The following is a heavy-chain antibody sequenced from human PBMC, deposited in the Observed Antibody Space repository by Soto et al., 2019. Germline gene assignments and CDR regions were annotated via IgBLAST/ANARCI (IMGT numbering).Heavy chain of an antibody. D-gene: IGHD3-3*01. J-gene: IGHJ6*02. CDR3: AREDYDFWSGHHYYYYGMDV. CDR1: GYSISSGYY. V-gene: IGHV4-38-2*02. CDR2: IYRSGST. Sequence: SETLSLTCAVSGYSISSGYYWGWIRQPPGKGLEWIGSIYRSGSTYYNPSLKSRVTISVDTSKNQFSLKLSSVTAADTAVYYCAREDYDFWSGHHYYYYGMDVWGQGTTVTVSS.